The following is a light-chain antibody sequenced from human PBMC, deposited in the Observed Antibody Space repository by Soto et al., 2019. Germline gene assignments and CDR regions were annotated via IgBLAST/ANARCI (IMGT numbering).Light chain of an antibody. V-gene: IGLV2-14*01. J-gene: IGLJ1*01. Sequence: QSALTQPASVSGSPGQSITISCTGTSSDVGGYNYVSWYQQHPGKAPNLMIYDVSNRHSGVSNRFSGSQSGNTASLTISGLQAEDEADYYCSSYTSSSTPYVFGTGTKLPVL. CDR2: DVS. CDR1: SSDVGGYNY. CDR3: SSYTSSSTPYV.